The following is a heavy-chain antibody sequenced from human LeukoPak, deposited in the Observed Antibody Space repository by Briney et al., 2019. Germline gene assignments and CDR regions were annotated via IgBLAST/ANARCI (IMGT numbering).Heavy chain of an antibody. Sequence: SVKVSCKXSGGTFSSYAISWVRQSPGQGLEWMGRIIPIFGTANYAQKFQGRVTITTDESTSTAYMELSSLRSEDTAVYYCASNYDSSGYTYFDYWGQGTLVTVSS. D-gene: IGHD3-22*01. CDR3: ASNYDSSGYTYFDY. CDR2: IIPIFGTA. V-gene: IGHV1-69*05. CDR1: GGTFSSYA. J-gene: IGHJ4*02.